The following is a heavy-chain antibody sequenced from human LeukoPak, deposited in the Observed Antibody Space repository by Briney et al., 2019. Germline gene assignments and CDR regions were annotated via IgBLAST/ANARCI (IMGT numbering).Heavy chain of an antibody. V-gene: IGHV1-2*02. D-gene: IGHD1-1*01. J-gene: IGHJ2*01. CDR1: GYTFTGYY. CDR3: AREAGPGSGFDL. CDR2: ISPNSGGT. Sequence: ASVKVSCKASGYTFTGYYMHWVRQAPGQGLEWMGWISPNSGGTNYAQKFQGRVTMTRDTSISTAYMELSRLRSDDTAVYYCAREAGPGSGFDLWGRGTLVTVSS.